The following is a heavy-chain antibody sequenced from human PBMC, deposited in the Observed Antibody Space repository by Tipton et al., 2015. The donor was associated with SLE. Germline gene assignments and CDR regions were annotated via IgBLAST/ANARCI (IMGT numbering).Heavy chain of an antibody. V-gene: IGHV4-59*01. Sequence: LRLSCTVSGGSIRSFSWTWIRQPPGKGLEWMGYIYNSVPGNYNPSLKSRLTISVDTSKNEFSLRLKTVTAADTAVYYCARGSRVEEELQYWGQGALVTVSS. CDR1: GGSIRSFS. CDR2: IYNSVPG. CDR3: ARGSRVEEELQY. J-gene: IGHJ4*02. D-gene: IGHD1-26*01.